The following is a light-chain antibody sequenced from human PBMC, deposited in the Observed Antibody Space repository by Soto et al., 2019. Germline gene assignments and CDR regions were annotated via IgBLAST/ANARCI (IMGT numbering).Light chain of an antibody. CDR1: QSISNH. J-gene: IGKJ2*01. Sequence: DTQMTQSPSSLPASVADSGTITCRASQSISNHLNWYQQKPGKVPEVLIYGASSFQPGIPSTCIGSGSGTDFTLTISSLQPDDFATYYCQQVYSFPHTFGQGTKLEVK. V-gene: IGKV1-39*01. CDR3: QQVYSFPHT. CDR2: GAS.